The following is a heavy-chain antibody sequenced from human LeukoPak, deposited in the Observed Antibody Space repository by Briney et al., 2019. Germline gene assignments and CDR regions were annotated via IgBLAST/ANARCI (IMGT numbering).Heavy chain of an antibody. Sequence: PGGSLRLSCATSGFTFSNAWMNWVRQAPGKGLQWVGRIKSKTDRGTTGYAAPVKGRFTISRDDSKNTLYLQMNSLKTEDTAVYYCTTLLGPYYDILTGFYKYSFDYWGQGTLVTVSS. D-gene: IGHD3-9*01. CDR3: TTLLGPYYDILTGFYKYSFDY. CDR2: IKSKTDRGTT. J-gene: IGHJ4*02. CDR1: GFTFSNAW. V-gene: IGHV3-15*01.